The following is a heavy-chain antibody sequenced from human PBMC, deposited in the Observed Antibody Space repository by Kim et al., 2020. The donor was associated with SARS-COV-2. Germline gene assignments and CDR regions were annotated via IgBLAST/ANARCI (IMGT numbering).Heavy chain of an antibody. CDR3: SKSRAFDS. CDR1: GYTFTDYY. V-gene: IGHV1-2*02. D-gene: IGHD1-26*01. Sequence: ASVKVSCKTSGYTFTDYYMHWVRQAPGQGLEWMGWIDPNSGGTRFSQKFQGRVTVTRDPSISPANMELSGLRSDDTAGYYCSKSRAFDSWGRGTLVTV. CDR2: IDPNSGGT. J-gene: IGHJ4*02.